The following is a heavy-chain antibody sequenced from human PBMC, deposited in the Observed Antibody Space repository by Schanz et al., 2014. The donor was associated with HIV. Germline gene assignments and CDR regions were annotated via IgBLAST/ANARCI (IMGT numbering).Heavy chain of an antibody. V-gene: IGHV3-9*01. D-gene: IGHD6-6*01. CDR3: ARDRVSGSSSSSWFDP. J-gene: IGHJ5*02. Sequence: EVQLVESGGGLAQPGRSLRLSCAASGFNLDDFAMHWVRQAPGKGLEWVSSISWNSGIIGYADSVKGRFSISRDNAKNSLYLQIISLTAEDTAMYYCARDRVSGSSSSSWFDPWGQGTLVTVSS. CDR2: ISWNSGII. CDR1: GFNLDDFA.